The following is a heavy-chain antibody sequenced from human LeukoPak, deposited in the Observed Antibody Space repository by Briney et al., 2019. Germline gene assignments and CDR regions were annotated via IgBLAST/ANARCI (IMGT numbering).Heavy chain of an antibody. Sequence: SVKVSCKASGGTFSSYAISWVRQAPGQGLEWMGGIIPIFGTANYAQKFQGRVTITADKSTSTAYMELSSLRSEDTAVYYCAKLYYLSPSLSVELTYFDYWGQGTLVTVSS. CDR3: AKLYYLSPSLSVELTYFDY. V-gene: IGHV1-69*06. CDR1: GGTFSSYA. J-gene: IGHJ4*02. D-gene: IGHD2-2*01. CDR2: IIPIFGTA.